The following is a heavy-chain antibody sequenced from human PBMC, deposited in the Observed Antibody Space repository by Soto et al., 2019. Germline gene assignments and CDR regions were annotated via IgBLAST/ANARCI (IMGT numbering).Heavy chain of an antibody. V-gene: IGHV1-18*01. Sequence: QVQLVQSEAEVKKPGASVKFSCKTSGYIFTSYGISWVRQAPGQGLEWMGWISTHNGNTNYAQKLHERVNMTTDTSTSTACMELRSLRSDDTTVYYCAKEKSYYGSWTYSFHGMSVWGHPTTGTVSS. J-gene: IGHJ6*02. D-gene: IGHD3-10*01. CDR3: AKEKSYYGSWTYSFHGMSV. CDR1: GYIFTSYG. CDR2: ISTHNGNT.